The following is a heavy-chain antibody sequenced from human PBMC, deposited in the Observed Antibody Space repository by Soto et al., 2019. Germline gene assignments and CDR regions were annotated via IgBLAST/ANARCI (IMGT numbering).Heavy chain of an antibody. CDR2: INSDGSST. CDR1: GFTFSSYW. Sequence: AGGSLRLSCAASGFTFSSYWMHWVRQAPGKGLVWVSRINSDGSSTSYADSVKGRFTISRDNAKNTLYLQMNSLRAEDTAVYYCARDHYDFWSGNYYYYYMDVWGKGTTVTVSS. CDR3: ARDHYDFWSGNYYYYYMDV. D-gene: IGHD3-3*01. V-gene: IGHV3-74*01. J-gene: IGHJ6*03.